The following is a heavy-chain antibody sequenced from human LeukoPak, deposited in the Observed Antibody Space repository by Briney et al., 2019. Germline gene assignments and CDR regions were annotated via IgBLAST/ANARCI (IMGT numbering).Heavy chain of an antibody. D-gene: IGHD1-14*01. CDR2: MNPNSSNT. V-gene: IGHV1-8*01. Sequence: ASVTVSCKASGYTFTSYGINWVRQATGQGLEWMGWMNPNSSNTGYAQKFQGRVTMTRNTSIGTAYMELSSLRSEDTAIYYCVRVPPRTTNYAYWGQGTLVTVSS. CDR3: VRVPPRTTNYAY. J-gene: IGHJ4*02. CDR1: GYTFTSYG.